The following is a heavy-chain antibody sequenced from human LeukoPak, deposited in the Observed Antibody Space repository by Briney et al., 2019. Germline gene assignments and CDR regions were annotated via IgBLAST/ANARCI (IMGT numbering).Heavy chain of an antibody. D-gene: IGHD5-12*01. CDR1: GYTFTSYG. CDR2: ISAYNGNT. CDR3: ARGQAGDIGDAFDI. Sequence: ASVKVSCKASGYTFTSYGISWVRQAPGQGLESIGWISAYNGNTNYAQKLQGRVTMTTDTSTSTAYMELSSLRSDDTAVYYCARGQAGDIGDAFDIWGQGTMVTVSS. J-gene: IGHJ3*02. V-gene: IGHV1-18*01.